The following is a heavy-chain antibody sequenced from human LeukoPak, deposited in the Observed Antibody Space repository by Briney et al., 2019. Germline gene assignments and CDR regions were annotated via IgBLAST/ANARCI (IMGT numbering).Heavy chain of an antibody. CDR1: GFTFSSYG. J-gene: IGHJ4*02. D-gene: IGHD6-6*01. V-gene: IGHV3-30*02. CDR2: IRYDGSNK. CDR3: AKVQAGIAARSAYFDY. Sequence: GGSLRLSCAASGFTFSSYGMHWVRQAPGKGLEWMAFIRYDGSNKYYADSVKGRFTISRDNSKNTLYLQMNSLRAEDTAVYYCAKVQAGIAARSAYFDYWGQGTLVTVSS.